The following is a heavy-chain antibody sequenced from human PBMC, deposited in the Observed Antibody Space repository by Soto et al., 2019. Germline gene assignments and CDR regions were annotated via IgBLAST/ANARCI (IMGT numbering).Heavy chain of an antibody. CDR1: GGTFSSDA. D-gene: IGHD5-12*01. J-gene: IGHJ4*02. V-gene: IGHV1-69*01. Sequence: QVQLVQSGAEVKKPGSSVKVSCKASGGTFSSDATSWVRQAPGQGLEWMGGIIPMFRTANYEQKFQGRVTNSADESTSTAYMEVSSLTSEDTAVYYWAREWLQGFFDYWGQGTLVTVSS. CDR2: IIPMFRTA. CDR3: AREWLQGFFDY.